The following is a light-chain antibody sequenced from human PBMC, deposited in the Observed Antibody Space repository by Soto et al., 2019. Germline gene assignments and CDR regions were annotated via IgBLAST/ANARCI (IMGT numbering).Light chain of an antibody. J-gene: IGKJ1*01. Sequence: EIGMRQSPVTLSVSSGLRATLSCTAIQSVSNDFLAWYQQRPGQAPRLLIYGASTRATDVPDRVSGSGSGAGFTLSISRLEPEDFAVYYCQQYGSSPPRTFGQGTKVDIK. CDR2: GAS. V-gene: IGKV3-20*01. CDR1: QSVSNDF. CDR3: QQYGSSPPRT.